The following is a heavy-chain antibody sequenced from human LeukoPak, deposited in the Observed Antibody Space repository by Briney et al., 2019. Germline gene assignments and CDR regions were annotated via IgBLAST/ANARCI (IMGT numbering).Heavy chain of an antibody. V-gene: IGHV1-2*02. CDR3: ARDQYYGSGSHDY. D-gene: IGHD3-10*01. CDR2: INPNSGGT. Sequence: ASVKVSCEASGYTFTGYYMHWVRQAPGQGLEWMGWINPNSGGTNYAQKFQGRVTMTRDTSISTAYMELSRLRSDDTAVYYCARDQYYGSGSHDYWGQGTLVTVSS. CDR1: GYTFTGYY. J-gene: IGHJ4*02.